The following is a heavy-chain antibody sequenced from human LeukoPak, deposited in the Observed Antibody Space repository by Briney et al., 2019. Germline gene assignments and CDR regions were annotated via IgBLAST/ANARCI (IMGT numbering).Heavy chain of an antibody. CDR2: INHSGST. Sequence: SETLSLTCAVYGGSFSGYYWSWIRQPPGKGLEWIGEINHSGSTNYNPSLKSRVTISVDTSKNQFSLKLSSVTAADTAVYYCARSRQYNGGWYPDYWGQGTLVTVSS. D-gene: IGHD6-19*01. CDR1: GGSFSGYY. V-gene: IGHV4-34*01. J-gene: IGHJ4*02. CDR3: ARSRQYNGGWYPDY.